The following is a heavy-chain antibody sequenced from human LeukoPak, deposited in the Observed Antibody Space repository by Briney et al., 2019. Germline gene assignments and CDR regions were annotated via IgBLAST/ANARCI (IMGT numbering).Heavy chain of an antibody. V-gene: IGHV3-23*01. CDR2: ISGSGGRI. CDR1: GFTFSSYA. CDR3: ATSKYSGSY. Sequence: GGSLRLSCAASGFTFSSYAMSWVRQAPGKGLEWVSAISGSGGRIYYGASVKGRFTISRDNAKNTLNLQMNSLRAEDTAVYYCATSKYSGSYWGQGTLVTVSS. J-gene: IGHJ4*02. D-gene: IGHD1-26*01.